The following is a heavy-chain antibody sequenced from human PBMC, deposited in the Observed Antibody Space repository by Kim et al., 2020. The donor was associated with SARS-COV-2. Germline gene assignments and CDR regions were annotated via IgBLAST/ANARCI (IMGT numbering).Heavy chain of an antibody. D-gene: IGHD6-6*01. CDR1: GFTFSSFD. V-gene: IGHV3-30*18. CDR3: AKDVVAARLYYYYGMDV. J-gene: IGHJ6*02. CDR2: ISYDGSNK. Sequence: GGSLRLSCAASGFTFSSFDMHWVRQAPGKGLEWVADISYDGSNKYYADSVKGRFTISRDNYKNTLYLQMISLRAEDTAVYYCAKDVVAARLYYYYGMDVWGQGTTVTVSS.